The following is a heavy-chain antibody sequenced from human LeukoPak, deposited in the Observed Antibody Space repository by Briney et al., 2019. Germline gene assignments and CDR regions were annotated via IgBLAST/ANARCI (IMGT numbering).Heavy chain of an antibody. J-gene: IGHJ5*02. Sequence: ASVKVSCKASGYTFTSYYVHWVRQAPGQGLEWMGIVNPSGGSTSYAQKFQGRVTMTRDTSTSTVYMELSSLRSEDTAVYYCAVVPAAMGDWFDPWGQGTLVTVSS. D-gene: IGHD2-2*01. CDR2: VNPSGGST. CDR3: AVVPAAMGDWFDP. CDR1: GYTFTSYY. V-gene: IGHV1-46*01.